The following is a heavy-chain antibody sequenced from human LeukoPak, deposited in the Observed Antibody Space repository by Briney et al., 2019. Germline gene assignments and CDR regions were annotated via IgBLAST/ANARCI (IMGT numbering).Heavy chain of an antibody. CDR2: ISSSSGTI. CDR3: ARGGLRGDY. J-gene: IGHJ4*02. Sequence: GGSLRLSCAASGFTFSSYSMNWVRQAPGKGLEWVSYISSSSGTIYYADSVKGRFTISRDNAENSLYLQMSSLRAEDTAVYYCARGGLRGDYWGQGTLVTVSS. CDR1: GFTFSSYS. V-gene: IGHV3-48*01. D-gene: IGHD4-17*01.